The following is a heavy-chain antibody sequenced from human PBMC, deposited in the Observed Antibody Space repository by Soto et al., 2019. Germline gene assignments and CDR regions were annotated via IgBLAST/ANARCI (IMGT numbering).Heavy chain of an antibody. CDR2: INHSGST. CDR3: ASPYTGEFPQTGFDP. J-gene: IGHJ5*02. CDR1: GGSFSGYY. Sequence: SETLSLTCAVYGGSFSGYYWSWIRQPPGKGLEWIGEINHSGSTNYNPSLKSRVTISVGTSKNQFSLKLSSVTAADTAVYYCASPYTGEFPQTGFDPWGQGTLVTVSS. D-gene: IGHD3-16*01. V-gene: IGHV4-34*01.